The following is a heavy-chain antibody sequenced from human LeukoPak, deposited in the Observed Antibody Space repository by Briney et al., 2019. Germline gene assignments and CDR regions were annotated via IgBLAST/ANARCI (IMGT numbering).Heavy chain of an antibody. CDR1: GYSISSGYY. Sequence: PSETLSLTCAVSGYSISSGYYWGWIRQPPGKGLEWIGSIYHSGSTYYNPSLKSRVTISVDTSKNQFSLKLSSVTAADTAVYYCAGRVFGVITYFDYWGQGTLVTVSS. J-gene: IGHJ4*02. CDR3: AGRVFGVITYFDY. D-gene: IGHD3-3*01. CDR2: IYHSGST. V-gene: IGHV4-38-2*01.